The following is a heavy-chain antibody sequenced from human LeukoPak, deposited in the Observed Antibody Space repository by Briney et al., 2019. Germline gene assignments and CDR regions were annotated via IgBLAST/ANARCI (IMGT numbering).Heavy chain of an antibody. D-gene: IGHD6-13*01. J-gene: IGHJ4*02. Sequence: GGSLRLSRAASGFTFSNYWMTWVRQAPGKGLEWVANINQDEGVKYYVDSLKGRFTVSRDNAKNSLYLQMNSLRAEDTAMYYCARIGYSSSSTDYWGQGTLVTVS. CDR2: INQDEGVK. V-gene: IGHV3-7*01. CDR3: ARIGYSSSSTDY. CDR1: GFTFSNYW.